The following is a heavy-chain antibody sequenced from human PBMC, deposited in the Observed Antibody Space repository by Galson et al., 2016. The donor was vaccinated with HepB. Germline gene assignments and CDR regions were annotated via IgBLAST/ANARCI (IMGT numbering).Heavy chain of an antibody. Sequence: SVKVSCKASGGTFSSFAINWVRQAPGQGLEWLGGIIPMFGTPRYAQKFQGRVTITADQSTRTVYMEMSSLRSDDTALYYCARGTINWSHFDFWGPGTPVTVSS. J-gene: IGHJ4*02. CDR2: IIPMFGTP. D-gene: IGHD1-1*01. CDR3: ARGTINWSHFDF. V-gene: IGHV1-69*13. CDR1: GGTFSSFA.